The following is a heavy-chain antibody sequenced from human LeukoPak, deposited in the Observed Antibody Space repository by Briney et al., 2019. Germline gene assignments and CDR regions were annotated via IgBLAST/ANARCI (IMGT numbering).Heavy chain of an antibody. Sequence: PGGSLRLSCAASGFTFSSYAMSWVRQAPGKGLEWVSAISGNGDTTYYTDSVKGRFTISRDNSKNTLYLQMNSLRAEDTAVYYCTTRDTAFDYWGQGTLVTVSS. D-gene: IGHD5-18*01. CDR1: GFTFSSYA. V-gene: IGHV3-23*01. J-gene: IGHJ4*02. CDR2: ISGNGDTT. CDR3: TTRDTAFDY.